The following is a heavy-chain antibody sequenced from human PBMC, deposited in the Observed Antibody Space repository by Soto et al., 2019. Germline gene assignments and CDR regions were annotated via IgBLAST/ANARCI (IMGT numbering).Heavy chain of an antibody. CDR2: INQDGNEK. J-gene: IGHJ5*02. CDR1: GFIVSNNW. CDR3: VKGVGYLGP. V-gene: IGHV3-7*01. Sequence: EVQLVESGGGLVQPGGSLRLACAASGFIVSNNWMSWVRQAPGKGLEWVANINQDGNEKYYADSGKGRFTISRDNARNSLSLQMNSLRADDTAVYYCVKGVGYLGPWGQGTLVTVSS. D-gene: IGHD2-15*01.